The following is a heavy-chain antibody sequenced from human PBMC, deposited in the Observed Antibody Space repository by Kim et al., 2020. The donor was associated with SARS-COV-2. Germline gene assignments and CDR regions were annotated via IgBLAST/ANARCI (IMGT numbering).Heavy chain of an antibody. CDR1: GGSFSGYY. D-gene: IGHD3-22*01. CDR2: INHSGST. J-gene: IGHJ4*02. CDR3: ARGNDSSGS. V-gene: IGHV4-34*01. Sequence: SETLSLTCAVYGGSFSGYYWSWIRQPPGKGLEWIGEINHSGSTNYNPSLKSRVTISVDTSKNQFSLKLSSVTAADTAVYYCARGNDSSGSWGQGTLVTVS.